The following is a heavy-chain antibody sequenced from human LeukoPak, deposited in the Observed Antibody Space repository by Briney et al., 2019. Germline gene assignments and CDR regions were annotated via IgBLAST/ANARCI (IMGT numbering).Heavy chain of an antibody. CDR2: INHNGNVN. Sequence: HPGGSLRLSCAASGFTFSSYWMNWARQAPGKGLEWVASINHNGNVNYYMDSVKGRFPISRDNAKNSLYLQMSNLRAEDTAVYFCARGGGLDVWGQGATVTVSS. CDR1: GFTFSSYW. D-gene: IGHD3-16*01. J-gene: IGHJ6*02. CDR3: ARGGGLDV. V-gene: IGHV3-7*03.